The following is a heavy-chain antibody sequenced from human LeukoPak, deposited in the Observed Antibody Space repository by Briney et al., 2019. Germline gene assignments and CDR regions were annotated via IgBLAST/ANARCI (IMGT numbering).Heavy chain of an antibody. CDR3: ARVRTYYYDSSGYSNPYYFDY. D-gene: IGHD3-22*01. V-gene: IGHV4-34*01. CDR1: GGSFSGYY. CDR2: INHSGST. J-gene: IGHJ4*02. Sequence: SETLSLTCTVSGGSFSGYYWSWIRQPPGKGLEWIGEINHSGSTNYNPSLKSRVTISVDTSKNQFSLKLSSVTAADTAVYYCARVRTYYYDSSGYSNPYYFDYWGQGTLVTVSS.